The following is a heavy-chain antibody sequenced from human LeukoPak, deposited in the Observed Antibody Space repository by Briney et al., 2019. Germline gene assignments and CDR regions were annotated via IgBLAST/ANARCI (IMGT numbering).Heavy chain of an antibody. J-gene: IGHJ4*02. CDR3: AKNPHSASYYSFDY. Sequence: GGSLRLSCAASEFTFSNYAMSWVRQAPGKGLEWVSVITGSGDDAAYTDSVRGRFTISRDNSKSTLYLQMNSLRAEDTAVYYCAKNPHSASYYSFDYWGQGTLVTVSS. V-gene: IGHV3-23*01. D-gene: IGHD1-26*01. CDR1: EFTFSNYA. CDR2: ITGSGDDA.